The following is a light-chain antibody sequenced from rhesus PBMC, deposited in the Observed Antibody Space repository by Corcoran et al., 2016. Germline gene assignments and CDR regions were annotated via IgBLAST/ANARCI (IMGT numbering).Light chain of an antibody. CDR3: QQGNSNPYS. J-gene: IGKJ2*01. Sequence: DIQMSQSPSSLSASVGDRVTITCRASQGISSYLNWYQQKPGNAPKLLIYYANSLASGVPSRFSGSGSGTDFTLTISSLQPEDFATYYCQQGNSNPYSFGQGTKVEIK. CDR1: QGISSY. CDR2: YAN. V-gene: IGKV1-32*02.